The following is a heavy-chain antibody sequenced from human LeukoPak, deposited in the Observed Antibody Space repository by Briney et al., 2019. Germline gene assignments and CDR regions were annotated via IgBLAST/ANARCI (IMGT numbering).Heavy chain of an antibody. V-gene: IGHV3-21*01. J-gene: IGHJ4*02. CDR1: GLTFTSYS. CDR2: ISDSSSYI. Sequence: GGSLRLSCAASGLTFTSYSMNWVRQAPGKGLEWVSSISDSSSYIYYADSVKGRFTISRDNAKNSLYLQMNSLRAEDTAVYYCARSSVLVLAANSDYWGQGTLVTVSS. D-gene: IGHD2-15*01. CDR3: ARSSVLVLAANSDY.